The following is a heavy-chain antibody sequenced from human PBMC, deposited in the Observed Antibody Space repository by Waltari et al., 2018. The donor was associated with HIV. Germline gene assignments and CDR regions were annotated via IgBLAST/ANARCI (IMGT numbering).Heavy chain of an antibody. D-gene: IGHD6-13*01. J-gene: IGHJ6*02. Sequence: QVRLQQSGPGLVKPSETLSLTCTVSGGSVSSGDYYWSWIRQPPGKGLEWIGFIFYSGNTNYTPSLKSLITISIDTSKNQFSLQLSSVTAADTAVYYCVRDRQQLAPNYYYYGMDVWGQGTTVTVSS. V-gene: IGHV4-61*08. CDR1: GGSVSSGDYY. CDR3: VRDRQQLAPNYYYYGMDV. CDR2: IFYSGNT.